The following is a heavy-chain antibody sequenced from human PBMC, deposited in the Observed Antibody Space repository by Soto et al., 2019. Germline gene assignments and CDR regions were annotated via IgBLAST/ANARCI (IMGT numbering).Heavy chain of an antibody. CDR1: GFTVSSNY. J-gene: IGHJ6*03. V-gene: IGHV3-53*04. D-gene: IGHD2-2*01. Sequence: GGSLRLSCAASGFTVSSNYMSWVRQAPGKGLEWVSVIYSGGSTYYADSVKGRFTISRHNSKNTLYLQMNSLRAEDTAVYYCARDHPVVPAATYYYMDVWGKGTTVTVSS. CDR2: IYSGGST. CDR3: ARDHPVVPAATYYYMDV.